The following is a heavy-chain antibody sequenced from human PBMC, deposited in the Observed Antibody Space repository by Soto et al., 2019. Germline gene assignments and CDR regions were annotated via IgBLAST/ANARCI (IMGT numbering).Heavy chain of an antibody. CDR1: GYTFTSCD. J-gene: IGHJ3*02. V-gene: IGHV1-8*01. Sequence: ASVKVSCKASGYTFTSCDISWVRQATGQGLEWMGWMNPNSGNTGYAQKFQGRVTTTRNTSISTAYMELSSLRSEDTAVYYCARHTLDAFDIWGQGTMVTVSS. CDR2: MNPNSGNT. CDR3: ARHTLDAFDI.